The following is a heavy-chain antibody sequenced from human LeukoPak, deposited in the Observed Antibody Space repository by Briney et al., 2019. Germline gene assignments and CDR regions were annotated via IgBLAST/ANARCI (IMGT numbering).Heavy chain of an antibody. CDR2: IIHRGST. Sequence: SETMSLACAVYGPSFSGYYWGWIRHPQGKGMEWVGEIIHRGSTNYNPSLKSRVTISVDTSKNQFSLKLSSVTAADTAVYYCARVRPLAVAGFDYWGQGTLVTVSS. CDR3: ARVRPLAVAGFDY. D-gene: IGHD6-19*01. J-gene: IGHJ4*02. V-gene: IGHV4-34*12. CDR1: GPSFSGYY.